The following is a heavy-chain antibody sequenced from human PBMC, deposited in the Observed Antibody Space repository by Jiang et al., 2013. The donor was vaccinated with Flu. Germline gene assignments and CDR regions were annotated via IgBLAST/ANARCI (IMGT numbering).Heavy chain of an antibody. Sequence: GPGLVKSSETLSLTCTVSGGSISSDYWTWIRQPPGKGLEWIGYIHYGGGGTNYNPSLKSRVSISGDTSKNQFSLKLTSVTAADTAVYYCARNTAWYTHDLWGRGTLVTVSS. J-gene: IGHJ2*01. CDR2: IHYGGGGT. D-gene: IGHD6-13*01. CDR3: ARNTAWYTHDL. V-gene: IGHV4-59*01. CDR1: GGSISSDY.